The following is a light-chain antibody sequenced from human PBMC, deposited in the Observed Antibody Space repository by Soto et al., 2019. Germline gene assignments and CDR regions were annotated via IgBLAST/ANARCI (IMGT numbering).Light chain of an antibody. CDR1: SSNIGAGYD. CDR3: QSYDSILSGVV. V-gene: IGLV1-40*01. CDR2: GNS. Sequence: QSVLTQPPSVSGAPVQRVTISCTGSSSNIGAGYDVHWYQQLPGTAPKLLIYGNSNRPSGVPDRFSGSKSGTSASLAITGLQAEDEADYYCQSYDSILSGVVFGGGTKVTVL. J-gene: IGLJ2*01.